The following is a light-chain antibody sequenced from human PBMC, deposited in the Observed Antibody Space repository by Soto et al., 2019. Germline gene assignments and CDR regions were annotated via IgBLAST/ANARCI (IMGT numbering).Light chain of an antibody. Sequence: IVMTQSPATLSWSPVGIGTLRFRASQSVSSYLAWYQQKPGQAPRLLIYGASNRATGIPDRFSGSGSGTDFTLTISRLEPEDFAVYYCQQRTDRPPWTFGQGTKVDIK. CDR2: GAS. J-gene: IGKJ1*01. CDR1: QSVSSY. V-gene: IGKV3-11*01. CDR3: QQRTDRPPWT.